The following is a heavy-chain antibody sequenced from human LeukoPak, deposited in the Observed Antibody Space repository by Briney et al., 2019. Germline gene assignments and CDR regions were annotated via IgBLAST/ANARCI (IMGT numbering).Heavy chain of an antibody. CDR3: ARSAYSSGSPFDY. J-gene: IGHJ4*02. V-gene: IGHV3-30-3*01. CDR2: ISYDGSNK. Sequence: GRSLRLSCAASGFTFSSYAMHWVRQAPGKGLEWVAVISYDGSNKYYADSVEGRFTISRDNSKNTLYLQMNSLRAEDTAVYYCARSAYSSGSPFDYWGQGTLVTVSS. CDR1: GFTFSSYA. D-gene: IGHD6-19*01.